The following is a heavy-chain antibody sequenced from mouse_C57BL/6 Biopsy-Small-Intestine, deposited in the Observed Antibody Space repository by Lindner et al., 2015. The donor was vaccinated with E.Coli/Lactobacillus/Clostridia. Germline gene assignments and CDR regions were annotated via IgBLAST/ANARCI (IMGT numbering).Heavy chain of an antibody. J-gene: IGHJ2*01. CDR1: GFTFSDYG. Sequence: VQLQESGGGLVKPGGSLKLSCVVSGFTFSDYGMHWVRQAPEKGLEWVAYISSGSSTIYYADTVKGRFTISRDNAKNTLFLQVTSLRSEDTAMYYCARRGITTVENYFDYWGQGTTLTVSS. CDR2: ISSGSSTI. V-gene: IGHV5-17*01. D-gene: IGHD1-1*01. CDR3: ARRGITTVENYFDY.